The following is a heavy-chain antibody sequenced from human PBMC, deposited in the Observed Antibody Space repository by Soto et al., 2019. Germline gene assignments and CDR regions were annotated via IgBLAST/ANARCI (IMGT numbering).Heavy chain of an antibody. CDR3: ARVSRYCSGRRRNDFDY. D-gene: IGHD2-15*01. CDR2: IYYSGST. Sequence: SETLSLTCTVPGGSISSSSYYWGWIRQPPGKGLEWIGSIYYSGSTYYNPSLKSRVTISVDTSKNQFSLKLSSVTAADTAVYYFARVSRYCSGRRRNDFDYWGQGTLVTVSS. CDR1: GGSISSSSYY. V-gene: IGHV4-39*01. J-gene: IGHJ4*02.